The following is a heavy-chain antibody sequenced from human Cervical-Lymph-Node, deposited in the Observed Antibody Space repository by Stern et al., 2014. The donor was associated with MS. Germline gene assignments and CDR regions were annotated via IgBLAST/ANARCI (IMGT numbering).Heavy chain of an antibody. V-gene: IGHV3-64D*06. Sequence: EVQLVESGGGLVQPGGSLRLSCSASGFTFSSYAMNWVRQAPGKGLEYVSAISSNGGSTYYADSVKGRLTISRDNSKNTLYLQMSSLRAEDTAVYYCVKDRGYGYFDYWGQGTLVTVSS. J-gene: IGHJ4*02. CDR2: ISSNGGST. CDR1: GFTFSSYA. D-gene: IGHD5-12*01. CDR3: VKDRGYGYFDY.